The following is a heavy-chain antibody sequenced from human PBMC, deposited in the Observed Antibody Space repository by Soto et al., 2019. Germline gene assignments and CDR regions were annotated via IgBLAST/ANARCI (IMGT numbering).Heavy chain of an antibody. Sequence: QVQLQQWGAGLLKPSETLSLICAVYGGSFSGYYWTWIRQPPGTGLEWIGEINHSGSTNYNPSLKSRVTISVDTSKNQFSLKLTSVTAADTAVYYCARDKITGLFDYWGQGTLVTVFS. V-gene: IGHV4-34*01. CDR1: GGSFSGYY. CDR2: INHSGST. J-gene: IGHJ4*02. CDR3: ARDKITGLFDY. D-gene: IGHD2-8*02.